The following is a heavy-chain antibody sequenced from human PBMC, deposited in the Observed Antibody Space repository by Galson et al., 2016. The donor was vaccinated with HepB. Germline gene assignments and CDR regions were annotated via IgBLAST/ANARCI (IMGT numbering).Heavy chain of an antibody. J-gene: IGHJ5*02. CDR1: GASIDTYY. V-gene: IGHV4-59*07. Sequence: DPRSPTCSLSGASIDTYYWTWVRQSPAKGLEWTGYAYYRGDTNYKASLRSRVTISIDTPKKHFSLDLSSVTAADTAVYYCARRITRKDWFDPWGQGTLVTVSS. D-gene: IGHD2-15*01. CDR2: AYYRGDT. CDR3: ARRITRKDWFDP.